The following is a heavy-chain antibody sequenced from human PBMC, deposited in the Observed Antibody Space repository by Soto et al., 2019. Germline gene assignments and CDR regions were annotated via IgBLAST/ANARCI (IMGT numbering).Heavy chain of an antibody. CDR2: IYHSGST. CDR3: ARVGSSSSAY. J-gene: IGHJ4*02. CDR1: GYSISSGYY. D-gene: IGHD6-6*01. V-gene: IGHV4-38-2*01. Sequence: SETLYLTXAVSGYSISSGYYWGWIRQPPGKGLEWIGSIYHSGSTYYNPSLKSRVTISVDTSKNQFSLKLSSVTAADTAVYYCARVGSSSSAYWGQGTLVTVSS.